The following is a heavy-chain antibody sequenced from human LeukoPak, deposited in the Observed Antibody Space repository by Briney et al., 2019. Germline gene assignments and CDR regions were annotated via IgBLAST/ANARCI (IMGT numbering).Heavy chain of an antibody. CDR1: GFTFSDYY. CDR3: AKNLPRRPFDY. CDR2: FGIGDDT. Sequence: GGSLRLSCAASGFTFSDYYMSWIRQAPGKGLEWVSTFGIGDDTYYADSVKGRFTISRDNSKSTLYLQMNSLRAEDTAVYYCAKNLPRRPFDYWGQGTLVTVSS. V-gene: IGHV3-23*01. D-gene: IGHD6-6*01. J-gene: IGHJ4*02.